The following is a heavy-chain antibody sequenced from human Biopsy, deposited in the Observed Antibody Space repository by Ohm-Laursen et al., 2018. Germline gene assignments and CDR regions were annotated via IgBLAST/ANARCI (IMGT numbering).Heavy chain of an antibody. J-gene: IGHJ5*02. CDR3: ARGNGHSA. D-gene: IGHD4-11*01. V-gene: IGHV3-7*04. CDR2: IREHGNEE. Sequence: GSLRLSCSASGITFNSDWMSWVRQAPGKGLEWVAIIREHGNEEFYVDSVKGRFTISRDNARNSVYLQMNSLRAEDTAIYYCARGNGHSAWGQGTLVTVSS. CDR1: GITFNSDW.